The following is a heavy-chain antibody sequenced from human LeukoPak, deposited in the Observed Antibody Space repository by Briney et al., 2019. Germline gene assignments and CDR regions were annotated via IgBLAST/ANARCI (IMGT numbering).Heavy chain of an antibody. CDR1: AFTLSSYA. Sequence: GSLRLSCAASAFTLSSYAMNWVRQAPGKGLEWVSVISGSGGGIYYADSVKGRFTISRDNPKNTLYLQMNSLKGEDTAVYYCAKGSCSSASCYIDYWGQGTLVTASS. CDR2: ISGSGGGI. CDR3: AKGSCSSASCYIDY. J-gene: IGHJ4*02. V-gene: IGHV3-23*01. D-gene: IGHD2-2*02.